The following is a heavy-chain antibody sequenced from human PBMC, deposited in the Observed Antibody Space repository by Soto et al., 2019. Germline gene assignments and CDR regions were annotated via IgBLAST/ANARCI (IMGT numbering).Heavy chain of an antibody. CDR2: ISAYNGNT. J-gene: IGHJ4*02. V-gene: IGHV1-18*01. D-gene: IGHD1-26*01. CDR3: ARERGSYALDY. Sequence: QVQLVQSGAEVKKPGASVKVSCKASGYTFTSYGIIWVRQAPGQGLEWMGWISAYNGNTNYAQKLQGRVTMTTDTSTSKAYMERRSLRSDDTALYYCARERGSYALDYWGQGTLVTVSS. CDR1: GYTFTSYG.